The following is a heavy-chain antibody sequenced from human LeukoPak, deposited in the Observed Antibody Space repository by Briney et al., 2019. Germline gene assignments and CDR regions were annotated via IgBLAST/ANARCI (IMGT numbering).Heavy chain of an antibody. CDR2: ISDSGSSTYT. D-gene: IGHD3-10*01. Sequence: GGSLRLSCAASGFILHSYTMNWVRQAPGKGLEWLSSISDSGSSTYTNYEDSVKGRFTISRDKATNSLFLQMDSLRAEDTAVYYCARDIKFGQLDYYYYGMDVWGQGTAVTVSS. V-gene: IGHV3-21*01. CDR1: GFILHSYT. J-gene: IGHJ6*02. CDR3: ARDIKFGQLDYYYYGMDV.